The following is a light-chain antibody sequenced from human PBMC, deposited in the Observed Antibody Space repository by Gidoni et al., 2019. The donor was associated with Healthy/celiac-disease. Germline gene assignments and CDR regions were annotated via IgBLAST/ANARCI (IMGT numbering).Light chain of an antibody. J-gene: IGKJ1*01. CDR1: QGISNY. CDR3: QKYNSAPRT. V-gene: IGKV1-27*01. Sequence: DIQMTQYPSSLSASVGDRVTITCRASQGISNYLAWYQQKPGKVPKLLIYGASTLQSGVPSRFSCSRSGTDFTLTISSLQPEDVATYYCQKYNSAPRTFGQGTKVEIK. CDR2: GAS.